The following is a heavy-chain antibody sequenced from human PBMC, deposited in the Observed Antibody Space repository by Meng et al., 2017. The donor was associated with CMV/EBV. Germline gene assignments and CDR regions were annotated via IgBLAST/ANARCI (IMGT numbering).Heavy chain of an antibody. CDR1: FSSSS. CDR2: ISSSSSYI. Sequence: FSSSSLNWVPQAPGKGLEWVSSISSSSSYIYYADSVKGRFTISRDNAKNSLYLQMNSLRAEDTAVYYCARDPSGCSGGSCYPALFDYWGQGTLVTVSS. CDR3: ARDPSGCSGGSCYPALFDY. V-gene: IGHV3-21*01. J-gene: IGHJ4*02. D-gene: IGHD2-15*01.